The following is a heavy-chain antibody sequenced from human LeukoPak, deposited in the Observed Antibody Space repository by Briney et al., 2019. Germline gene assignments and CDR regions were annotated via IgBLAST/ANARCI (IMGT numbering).Heavy chain of an antibody. CDR1: GDSISTSNSY. V-gene: IGHV4-39*07. CDR2: IYYSGNT. Sequence: PSETLSLTCTVSGDSISTSNSYWGWIRQPPGKGLEWIGSIYYSGNTYYNASLKSRVTISVDTSKNQFSLKLSSVTAADTAVYYCARSSSWRYNDYWGQGTLVTVSS. D-gene: IGHD6-13*01. CDR3: ARSSSWRYNDY. J-gene: IGHJ4*02.